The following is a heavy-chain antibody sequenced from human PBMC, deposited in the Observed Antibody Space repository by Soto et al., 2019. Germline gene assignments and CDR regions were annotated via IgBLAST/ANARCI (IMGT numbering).Heavy chain of an antibody. Sequence: SVKVSCKASGGTFSSFGISWVRQAPGQGLEWMGGIIPVFGRPNYAQRFRGRLTITADESTSTSYMELIDLGSEDTAVYYCAREGSGYNFWGQGTQVTVS. J-gene: IGHJ1*01. CDR1: GGTFSSFG. D-gene: IGHD5-12*01. V-gene: IGHV1-69*13. CDR2: IIPVFGRP. CDR3: AREGSGYNF.